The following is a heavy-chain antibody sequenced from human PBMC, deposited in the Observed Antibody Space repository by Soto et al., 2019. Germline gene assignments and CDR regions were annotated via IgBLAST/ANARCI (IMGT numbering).Heavy chain of an antibody. Sequence: QVQLVESGGGVVQPGRSLRLSCAASGFTFSSYGMHWVRQAPGKGLEWVAVIWYDGSNKYYADSVKGRFTISRDNSKNTLYLQMTSLRAEDTAVYYCARDRTVVVAATLDYWGQGTLVTVSS. D-gene: IGHD2-15*01. CDR2: IWYDGSNK. J-gene: IGHJ4*02. CDR3: ARDRTVVVAATLDY. V-gene: IGHV3-33*01. CDR1: GFTFSSYG.